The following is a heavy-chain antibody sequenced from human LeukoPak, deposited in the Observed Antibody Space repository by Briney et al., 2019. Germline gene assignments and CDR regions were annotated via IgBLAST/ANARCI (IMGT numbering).Heavy chain of an antibody. Sequence: GGSLRLSCAASGFTFGSFAMSWVRQAPGKGLEWVSSIGDFGGTTYYAVSVKGRFTISRDNSQNTLYLQMNSLRAEDTALYYCARFNPFGVDDYWGQGTLVTVSS. D-gene: IGHD3-10*01. J-gene: IGHJ4*02. V-gene: IGHV3-23*01. CDR3: ARFNPFGVDDY. CDR1: GFTFGSFA. CDR2: IGDFGGTT.